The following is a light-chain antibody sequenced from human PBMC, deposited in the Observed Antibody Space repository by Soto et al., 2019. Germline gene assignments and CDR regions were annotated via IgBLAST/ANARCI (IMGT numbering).Light chain of an antibody. CDR1: QSVSSN. CDR3: QQYNNWPRTWT. J-gene: IGKJ1*01. CDR2: GAS. V-gene: IGKV3-15*01. Sequence: EIVMTQSPATLSVSPGERATLSCRASQSVSSNLAGYQQKPGQAPRLLIYGASTRATGIPARFSGSGSGTEFTLTISSLQSEDFAVYYCQQYNNWPRTWTFGQGTKVEIK.